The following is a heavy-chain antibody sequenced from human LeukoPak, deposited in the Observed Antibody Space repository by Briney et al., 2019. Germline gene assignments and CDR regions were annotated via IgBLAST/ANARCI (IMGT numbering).Heavy chain of an antibody. Sequence: GGSLRLSCAASGFTFSSYAMSWVRQAPGKGLEWVSAISGSGGSPYYADSVKGRFTISRDNSKNTLYLQMNSLRAEDTAVYYCGGSAAHYYYMDVWGKGTTVTVSS. CDR1: GFTFSSYA. V-gene: IGHV3-23*01. CDR3: GGSAAHYYYMDV. J-gene: IGHJ6*03. D-gene: IGHD2-2*01. CDR2: ISGSGGSP.